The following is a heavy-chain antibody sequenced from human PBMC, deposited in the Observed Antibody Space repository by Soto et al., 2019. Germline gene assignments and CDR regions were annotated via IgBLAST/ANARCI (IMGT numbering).Heavy chain of an antibody. J-gene: IGHJ3*01. CDR1: GGSFSPYK. CDR2: VYSSGTT. CDR3: AREWSAFDF. D-gene: IGHD2-8*01. V-gene: IGHV4-59*01. Sequence: QVQMQESGPGLVRPSETLSLTCTVSGGSFSPYKWAWIRQPPGKGFEYLGHVYSSGTTDYDPSLKSRVTISIDTSKNQFSLNLRSVTAADTAVYYCAREWSAFDFWGRGTMVTVSS.